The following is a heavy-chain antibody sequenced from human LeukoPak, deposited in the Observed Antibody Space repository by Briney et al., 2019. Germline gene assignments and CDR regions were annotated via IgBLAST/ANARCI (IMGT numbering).Heavy chain of an antibody. CDR1: GLTFSSYA. V-gene: IGHV3-23*01. D-gene: IGHD2-2*01. Sequence: GGSLRLSCAASGLTFSSYAMSWVRQAPGKGLEWVSAISGSGGSTYYADSVKGRFTISRDNSKNTLYLQMNSLRAEDTAVYYCASFRSSTSSDYWGQGTLVTVSS. J-gene: IGHJ4*02. CDR3: ASFRSSTSSDY. CDR2: ISGSGGST.